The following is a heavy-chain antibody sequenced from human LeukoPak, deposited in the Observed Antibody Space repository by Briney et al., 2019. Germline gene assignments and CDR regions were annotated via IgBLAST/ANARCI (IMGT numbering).Heavy chain of an antibody. Sequence: GESLRLSCAASGFTFSSYAMHWVRQAPGKGLEWVAVISYDGSKKYYADAVKGRFTISRDNSKNTLYLQMYSLRAEDTAVYYCARERAATSGMDVWGQGTTVTVSS. CDR2: ISYDGSKK. CDR3: ARERAATSGMDV. J-gene: IGHJ6*02. V-gene: IGHV3-30-3*01. D-gene: IGHD5-12*01. CDR1: GFTFSSYA.